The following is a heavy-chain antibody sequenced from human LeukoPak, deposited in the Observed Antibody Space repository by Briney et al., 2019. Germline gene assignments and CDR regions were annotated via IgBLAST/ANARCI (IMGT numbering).Heavy chain of an antibody. J-gene: IGHJ5*02. CDR1: GFSVSTNY. CDR2: IYSSGET. V-gene: IGHV3-53*05. D-gene: IGHD3-10*01. CDR3: AKGLGYYASGTYYNRIPDP. Sequence: GGSLRLTCAASGFSVSTNYLTWVRQAPGKGLEWVSIIYSSGETYYADSVKGRFTISRDNSKDTLYLQMNGLTAEDTAMYYCAKGLGYYASGTYYNRIPDPWGQGTLVTVSS.